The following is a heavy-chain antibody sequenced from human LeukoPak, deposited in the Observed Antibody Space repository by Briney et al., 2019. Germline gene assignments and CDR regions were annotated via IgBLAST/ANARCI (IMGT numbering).Heavy chain of an antibody. D-gene: IGHD3-10*01. Sequence: GGSLRLSCAASGFIFSNYAMSWVRQAPGKGLEWVSAITNSGGTTYYADSVKGRFTISSDNSKNTLYLQMNSLRAEDTAVYYCAKFLGVSVWYGISGPWGQGTLVTVSS. J-gene: IGHJ5*02. CDR2: ITNSGGTT. V-gene: IGHV3-23*01. CDR3: AKFLGVSVWYGISGP. CDR1: GFIFSNYA.